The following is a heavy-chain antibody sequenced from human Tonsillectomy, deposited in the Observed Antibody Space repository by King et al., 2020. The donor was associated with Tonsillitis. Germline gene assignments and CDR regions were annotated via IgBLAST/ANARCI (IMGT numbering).Heavy chain of an antibody. D-gene: IGHD6-19*01. J-gene: IGHJ4*02. Sequence: VQLVESGGGLVQPGGSLRLSCAASGFTFSSYAMSWVRQAPGKGLEWVSAISGSGGSTYYADSVKGRFTISRDNSKNTLYLQMNSLRAEDTAVYYCAKYDVWGIAVAGITDYWGQGTLVTVSS. V-gene: IGHV3-23*04. CDR1: GFTFSSYA. CDR3: AKYDVWGIAVAGITDY. CDR2: ISGSGGST.